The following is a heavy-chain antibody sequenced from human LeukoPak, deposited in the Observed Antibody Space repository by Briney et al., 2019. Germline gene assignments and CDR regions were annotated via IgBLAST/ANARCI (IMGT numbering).Heavy chain of an antibody. D-gene: IGHD6-13*01. CDR2: INHSGST. CDR3: ARAAGYSSSWYSGGYWYFDF. V-gene: IGHV4-34*01. Sequence: PSETLSLTCAVYGGSFSGYYWSWIRQPPGKGLEWIGEINHSGSTNYNPSLKSRVTISVDTSKNQFSLKLSSVTAADTAVYYCARAAGYSSSWYSGGYWYFDFWGRGTLVTVSS. J-gene: IGHJ2*01. CDR1: GGSFSGYY.